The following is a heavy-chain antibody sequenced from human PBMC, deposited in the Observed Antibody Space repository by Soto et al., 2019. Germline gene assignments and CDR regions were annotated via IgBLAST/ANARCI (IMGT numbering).Heavy chain of an antibody. Sequence: EVQLVESGGGLVQPGGPLRLSGEASGSTSGHNARNGAGQAPGRGLEWVTQINSGGGTKSYSDSVKGRFTISRDDAKNTLYLQMNSLRADDTAIYYCARDPEGINDFDYWGQGTLVTVSS. D-gene: IGHD2-21*01. CDR1: GSTSGHNA. V-gene: IGHV3-48*03. CDR2: INSGGGTK. CDR3: ARDPEGINDFDY. J-gene: IGHJ4*02.